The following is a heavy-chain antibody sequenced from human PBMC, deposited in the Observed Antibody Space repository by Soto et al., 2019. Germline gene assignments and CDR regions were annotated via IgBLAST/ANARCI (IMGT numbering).Heavy chain of an antibody. J-gene: IGHJ6*03. CDR3: ARGIRCSSTSCYDEEHYYYYYMDV. D-gene: IGHD2-2*01. Sequence: SETLSLTCAVYGGSFSGYYWSWIRQPPGKGLEWIGEINHSGSTNYNPSLKSRVTISVDTSKNQFSLKLSSVTAADTAVYYCARGIRCSSTSCYDEEHYYYYYMDVWGKGTTVPVSS. CDR2: INHSGST. CDR1: GGSFSGYY. V-gene: IGHV4-34*01.